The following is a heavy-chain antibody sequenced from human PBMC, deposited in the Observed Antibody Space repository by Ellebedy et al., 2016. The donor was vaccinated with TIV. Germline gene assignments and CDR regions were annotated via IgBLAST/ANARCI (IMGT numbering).Heavy chain of an antibody. CDR1: GYKLTNYW. J-gene: IGHJ6*02. Sequence: GESLKISCRGSGYKLTNYWIGWVRQIPGKGLEWIGLIYPGDSNTMYSPSFQGQVTISADKSVSTAYLQWTSLKASDTPTYYCARRMVRGGIRYAMDVWGQGTTVTVS. CDR3: ARRMVRGGIRYAMDV. D-gene: IGHD3-10*01. V-gene: IGHV5-51*01. CDR2: IYPGDSNT.